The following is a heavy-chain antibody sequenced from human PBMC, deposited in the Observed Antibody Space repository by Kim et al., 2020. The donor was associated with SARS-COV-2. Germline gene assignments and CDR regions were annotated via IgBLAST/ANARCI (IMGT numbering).Heavy chain of an antibody. CDR3: ARGLAGFYYDFWSGYQYYFDY. V-gene: IGHV4-34*01. D-gene: IGHD3-3*01. J-gene: IGHJ4*02. CDR2: INHSGST. CDR1: GGSFSGYY. Sequence: SETLSLTCAVYGGSFSGYYWSWIRQPPGKGLEWIGEINHSGSTNNNPSLKSRVTISVDTSKNQFSLKLSSVTAADTAVYYCARGLAGFYYDFWSGYQYYFDYWGQGTLVTVSS.